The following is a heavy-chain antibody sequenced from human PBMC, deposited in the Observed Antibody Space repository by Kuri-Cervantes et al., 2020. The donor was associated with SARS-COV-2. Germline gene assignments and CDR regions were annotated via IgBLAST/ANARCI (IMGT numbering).Heavy chain of an antibody. CDR3: AKPSRRQGRGPGMDV. CDR2: ISGSGGST. J-gene: IGHJ6*02. V-gene: IGHV3-23*01. Sequence: GGSLRLSCAASGFTFSSYAMSWVRQAPGKGLEWVSAISGSGGSTYYADSVKGRFTFSRDNSKNTLYLQMNSLRAEDTAVYYCAKPSRRQGRGPGMDVWGQGTMVTVSS. D-gene: IGHD1-14*01. CDR1: GFTFSSYA.